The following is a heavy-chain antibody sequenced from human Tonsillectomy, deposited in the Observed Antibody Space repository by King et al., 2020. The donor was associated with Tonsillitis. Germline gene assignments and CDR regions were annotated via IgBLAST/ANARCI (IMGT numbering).Heavy chain of an antibody. CDR1: GGTFSSYA. V-gene: IGHV1-69*04. Sequence: HVQLVPSGAEVKKPGSSVKVSCKASGGTFSSYAISWVRQAPGQGLEWMGRIIPILGIANYAQKFQGRVTITADKSTSTAYMELSSLRSEDTAVYYCARGEISGSSYYGMDVWGQGTTVTVSS. CDR2: IIPILGIA. J-gene: IGHJ6*02. CDR3: ARGEISGSSYYGMDV. D-gene: IGHD3-16*02.